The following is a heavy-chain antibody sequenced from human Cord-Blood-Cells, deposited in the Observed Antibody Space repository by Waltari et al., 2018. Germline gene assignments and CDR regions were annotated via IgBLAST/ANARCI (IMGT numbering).Heavy chain of an antibody. CDR1: GYSFTTYW. CDR2: IYPGDSDN. CDR3: ARGYELLVGVCDAFDI. Sequence: EVQLVQSGAEVKKPGESLKISCKASGYSFTTYWIGWVRQMPGKGLEWMGIIYPGDSDNRYSPSFQGQVTISADKSISTAYLQWSSLKASDTAMYYCARGYELLVGVCDAFDIWGQGTMVTVSS. D-gene: IGHD2-21*01. J-gene: IGHJ3*02. V-gene: IGHV5-51*01.